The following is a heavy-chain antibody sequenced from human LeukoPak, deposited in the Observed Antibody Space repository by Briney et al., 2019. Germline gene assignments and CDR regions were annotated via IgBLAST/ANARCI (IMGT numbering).Heavy chain of an antibody. CDR1: GFTFSSYW. CDR2: IKQDGSEK. Sequence: GGSLRLSCAASGFTFSSYWMSWVRQAPGKGLEWVANIKQDGSEKYYVDSVKGRFTISRDNAKNSLYLQMNSLRAEDTAVYYCARVNSDCSNEICNVGYYYYMDVWGKGTTVTVSS. J-gene: IGHJ6*03. CDR3: ARVNSDCSNEICNVGYYYYMDV. V-gene: IGHV3-7*01. D-gene: IGHD2-8*01.